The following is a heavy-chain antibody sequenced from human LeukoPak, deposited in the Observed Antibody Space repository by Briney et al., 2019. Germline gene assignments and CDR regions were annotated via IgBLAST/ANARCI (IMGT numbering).Heavy chain of an antibody. CDR3: ARDLLPAY. Sequence: PGGSLRLSCAASGFTFSSYGMHWVRQAPGKGLERVAVISYDGNNKYYADSVKGRFTISRDNSKNTLYLQMNSLRAEDTAVYYCARDLLPAYWGQGTLVTVSS. J-gene: IGHJ4*02. D-gene: IGHD2-15*01. V-gene: IGHV3-30*03. CDR1: GFTFSSYG. CDR2: ISYDGNNK.